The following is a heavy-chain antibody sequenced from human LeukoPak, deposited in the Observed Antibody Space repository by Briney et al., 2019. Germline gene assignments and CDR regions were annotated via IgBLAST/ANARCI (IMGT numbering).Heavy chain of an antibody. V-gene: IGHV3-74*01. D-gene: IGHD4-17*01. CDR2: INSDGSST. CDR1: GGSISSGGYYW. CDR3: ARDDYGSWDFNY. Sequence: ETLSLTCTVSGGSISSGGYYWMHWVRQAPGKGLVWVSRINSDGSSTSYADSVKGRFTISRDNAKNTLYLQMNSLRAEDTAVYYCARDDYGSWDFNYWGQGTLVTVSS. J-gene: IGHJ4*02.